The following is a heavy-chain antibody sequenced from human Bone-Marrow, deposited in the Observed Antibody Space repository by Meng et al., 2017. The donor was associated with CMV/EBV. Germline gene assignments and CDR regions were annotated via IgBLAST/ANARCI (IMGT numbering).Heavy chain of an antibody. CDR3: AREVYGRGVVDP. Sequence: QGQLVESGAEVKKPGSSVKVSCKASGGTFSSYTISWVRQAPGQGLEWMGRIIPILGIANYAQKFQGRVTITADKSTSTAYMELNSLRAEDTAVYYCAREVYGRGVVDPWGQGTLVTVSS. V-gene: IGHV1-69*04. J-gene: IGHJ5*02. D-gene: IGHD2-15*01. CDR1: GGTFSSYT. CDR2: IIPILGIA.